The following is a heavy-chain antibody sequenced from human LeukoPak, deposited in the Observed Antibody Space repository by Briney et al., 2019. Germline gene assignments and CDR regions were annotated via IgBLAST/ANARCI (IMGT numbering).Heavy chain of an antibody. CDR3: ARNYDNSGYTAFGY. Sequence: SETLSLTCTVSGGSISSYYWSWIRQSPGKGLEWIGHIYSSGSTNYNPSLKSRVTISIDTSKNQLSLKLSSVTAADTALYYCARNYDNSGYTAFGYWGRGTLVTVSS. D-gene: IGHD3-22*01. CDR2: IYSSGST. CDR1: GGSISSYY. J-gene: IGHJ4*02. V-gene: IGHV4-59*01.